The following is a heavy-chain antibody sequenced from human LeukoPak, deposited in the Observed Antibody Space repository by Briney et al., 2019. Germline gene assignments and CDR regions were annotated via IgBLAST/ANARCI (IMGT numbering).Heavy chain of an antibody. CDR1: GFSFSTYG. CDR2: ISYDGGNK. Sequence: GGSLRLSCAASGFSFSTYGMHWVRQAPGKGLEWVALISYDGGNKYYADPVKGRFTISRDNSKNTLYLQMNSLKTEDTAVYYCGAGILFLDYWGQGTLVTVSS. V-gene: IGHV3-30*03. J-gene: IGHJ4*02. D-gene: IGHD3-3*01. CDR3: GAGILFLDY.